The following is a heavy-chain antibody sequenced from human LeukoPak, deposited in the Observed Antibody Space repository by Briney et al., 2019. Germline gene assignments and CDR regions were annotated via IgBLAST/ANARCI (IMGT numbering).Heavy chain of an antibody. V-gene: IGHV3-23*01. J-gene: IGHJ4*02. D-gene: IGHD2-8*02. CDR2: FSGSGTST. CDR1: GFPFSGYA. Sequence: GGSLRLSCAASGFPFSGYAMSWVRQTPGKGLEWVADFSGSGTSTYYADSVKGRFTISRDNSKNILFLQMSSLRVEDTAIYYCATYRQVLLPFESWGQGTLVTVSS. CDR3: ATYRQVLLPFES.